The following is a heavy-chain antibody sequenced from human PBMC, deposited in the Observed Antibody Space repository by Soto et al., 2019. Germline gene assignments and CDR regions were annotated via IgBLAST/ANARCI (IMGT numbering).Heavy chain of an antibody. CDR3: AKEEVPNDY. V-gene: IGHV3-23*01. CDR2: ISISGGTK. J-gene: IGHJ4*02. CDR1: GFTFSNAA. Sequence: GGSLRLSCAVSGFTFSNAAMSWVRQVPGKGLEWISAISISGGTKYYSDSVKGRFTIFRDNSKDTLYLQMNSLRVDDTAIYYCAKEEVPNDYWGQGTLVTVSS.